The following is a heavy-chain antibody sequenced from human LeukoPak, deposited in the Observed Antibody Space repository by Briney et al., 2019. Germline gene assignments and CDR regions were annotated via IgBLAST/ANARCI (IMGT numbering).Heavy chain of an antibody. Sequence: GASVKVSCKASGYTFTGYYMHWVRQDPGQGLEWMGWINPNSGGTNCAQQFEGRVTMTRDTAISTAYMDLSRLRYNDTTVYYCARSASSGWYFDYWGQGTLVTVSS. J-gene: IGHJ4*02. V-gene: IGHV1-2*02. CDR1: GYTFTGYY. CDR3: ARSASSGWYFDY. D-gene: IGHD6-19*01. CDR2: INPNSGGT.